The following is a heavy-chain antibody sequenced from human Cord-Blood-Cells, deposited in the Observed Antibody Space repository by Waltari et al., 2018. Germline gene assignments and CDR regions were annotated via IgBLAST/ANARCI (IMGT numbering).Heavy chain of an antibody. CDR3: TVRIGAVGDAFDI. V-gene: IGHV3-15*01. J-gene: IGHJ3*02. D-gene: IGHD6-13*01. CDR1: GFTFSNAW. CDR2: IKSKTDGGTT. Sequence: GFTFSNAWMSWVRPAPGKGLAWVGRIKSKTDGGTTDYNAPVKGRFTISRDDSKNTLYLQMNSLKTEDTAVYYGTVRIGAVGDAFDIWGQVTMVTVSS.